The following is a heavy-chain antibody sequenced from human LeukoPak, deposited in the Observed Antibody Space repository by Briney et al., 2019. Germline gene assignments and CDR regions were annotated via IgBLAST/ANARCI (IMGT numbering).Heavy chain of an antibody. V-gene: IGHV1-18*01. CDR3: ARETSSRYFDY. CDR2: ISAYSGDT. Sequence: ASVKVSCKASGYTFTSYGFTWVRQAPGQGLEWMGWISAYSGDTNYAQKFQGRVTMTTDTSTSTAYMEVRSLRSDDTAVYYCARETSSRYFDYWGQGTLVTVSS. J-gene: IGHJ4*02. CDR1: GYTFTSYG.